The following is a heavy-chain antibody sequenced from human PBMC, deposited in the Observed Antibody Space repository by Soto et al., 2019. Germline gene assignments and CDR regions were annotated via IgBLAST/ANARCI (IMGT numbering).Heavy chain of an antibody. CDR1: GDSINSNTYN. CDR2: ISYSGRT. J-gene: IGHJ6*03. CDR3: ARLISVYFYMDV. V-gene: IGHV4-39*01. Sequence: PSETLSLTCTVSGDSINSNTYNWGWIRQPPGKGLAWIGSISYSGRTYHNPSLKSRVTISVDTSKNLLSLRLSSVTAADTAVYYGARLISVYFYMDVWGQGTTVNVSS.